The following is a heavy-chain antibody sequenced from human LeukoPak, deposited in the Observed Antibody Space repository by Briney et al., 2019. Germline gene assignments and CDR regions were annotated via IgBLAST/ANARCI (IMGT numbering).Heavy chain of an antibody. V-gene: IGHV3-30*02. CDR2: IRYDGSNK. CDR3: AKDHGDSSGYYLDY. J-gene: IGHJ4*02. Sequence: GGSLRLSCAASGFTFSSYGMHWVGQAPGKGLEWVAFIRYDGSNKYYADSVKGRFTISRDNSKNTLYLQMNSLRAEDTAVYYCAKDHGDSSGYYLDYWGQGTLVTVSS. D-gene: IGHD3-22*01. CDR1: GFTFSSYG.